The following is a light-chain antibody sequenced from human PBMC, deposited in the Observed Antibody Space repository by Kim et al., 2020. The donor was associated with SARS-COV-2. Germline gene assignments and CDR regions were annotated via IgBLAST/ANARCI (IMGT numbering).Light chain of an antibody. J-gene: IGKJ1*01. CDR2: GAS. CDR1: QSVLYRSNNRNN. CDR3: QQYQSTPRT. Sequence: DIVMTQSPDSLPVSLGERATINCKSSQSVLYRSNNRNNLAWYQQKPGQPPKLLIYGASIRESGVPDRFSGSGSGTDFTLTISSLQAEYVAIYYCQQYQSTPRTFGQGTKVEIK. V-gene: IGKV4-1*01.